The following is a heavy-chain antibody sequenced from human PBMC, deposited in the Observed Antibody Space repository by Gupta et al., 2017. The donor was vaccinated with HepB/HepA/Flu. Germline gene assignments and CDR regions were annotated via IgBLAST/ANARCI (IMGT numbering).Heavy chain of an antibody. CDR2: ISWNSGSI. V-gene: IGHV3-9*01. Sequence: EVQLVESGGGLVQPGRSLRLSCAASGFTFADYAMHWVRQAPGKGLEWVSGISWNSGSIGYADSVKGRFTISRDNAKNSLYLQMNSLRAEDTALYYCAKDVLRYSSSWYYFDYWGQGTLVTVSS. J-gene: IGHJ4*02. CDR3: AKDVLRYSSSWYYFDY. D-gene: IGHD6-13*01. CDR1: GFTFADYA.